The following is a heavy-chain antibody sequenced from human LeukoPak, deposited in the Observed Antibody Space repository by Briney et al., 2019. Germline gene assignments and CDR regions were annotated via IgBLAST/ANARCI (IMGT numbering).Heavy chain of an antibody. CDR1: AQSFTAYY. D-gene: IGHD5-12*01. CDR3: ARVFSGYDYFAMVYFDY. V-gene: IGHV1-2*02. J-gene: IGHJ4*02. CDR2: INPKSGDT. Sequence: ASVKVSCKASAQSFTAYYIHWVRQAPGQGLEWMGWINPKSGDTNYAQKFQGRVRMTRDTSISTAYMELSRLRSDGTAVYYCARVFSGYDYFAMVYFDYWGQGTLVTVSS.